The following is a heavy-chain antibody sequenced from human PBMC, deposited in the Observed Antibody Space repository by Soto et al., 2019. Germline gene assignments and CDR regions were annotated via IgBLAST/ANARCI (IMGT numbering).Heavy chain of an antibody. CDR3: ASEPNYFDY. Sequence: QVQLVQSGAEVKKPGASVKVSCKASGYTFTSYGISWVRQAPGQGLEWMGWISAYNGNKKYAQKHQGRVTMTTDTPPSTDYMELRSLRSDDTPVYYCASEPNYFDYWGQGTLVTVSP. CDR2: ISAYNGNK. CDR1: GYTFTSYG. V-gene: IGHV1-18*01. J-gene: IGHJ4*02.